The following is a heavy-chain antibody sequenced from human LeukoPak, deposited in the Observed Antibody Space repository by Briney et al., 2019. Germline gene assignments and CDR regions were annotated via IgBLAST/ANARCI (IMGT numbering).Heavy chain of an antibody. Sequence: GGSLRLSCSASGFTFCISWMTWVRQAPGKGLEWVANIKQDGSEQYTADSLKGRFTISRDNDKKLLFLQMNSLRVDDTAVYYCARVGPPYYYYYMDAWGNGTTVTVSS. CDR3: ARVGPPYYYYYMDA. CDR1: GFTFCISW. V-gene: IGHV3-7*01. J-gene: IGHJ6*03. CDR2: IKQDGSEQ.